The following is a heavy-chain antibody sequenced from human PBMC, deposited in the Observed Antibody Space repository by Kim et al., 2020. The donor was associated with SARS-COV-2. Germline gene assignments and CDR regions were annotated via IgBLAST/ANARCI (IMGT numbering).Heavy chain of an antibody. CDR3: ASPRTTYYYYGMDV. Sequence: ALVKVSCKASGYTFTGYYMHWVRQAPGQGLEWMGWINPNSGGTNYAQKFQGRVTMTRDTSISTAYMELSRLRSDDTAVYYCASPRTTYYYYGMDVWGQGTTVTVSS. CDR2: INPNSGGT. CDR1: GYTFTGYY. J-gene: IGHJ6*02. D-gene: IGHD1-7*01. V-gene: IGHV1-2*02.